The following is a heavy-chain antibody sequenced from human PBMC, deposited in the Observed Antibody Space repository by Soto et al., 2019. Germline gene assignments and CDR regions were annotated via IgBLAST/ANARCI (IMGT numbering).Heavy chain of an antibody. J-gene: IGHJ6*02. CDR1: GFTFSSYA. CDR3: AAASSPDYYYYGMDV. Sequence: GGSLRLSCAASGFTFSSYAMSWVRQAPGKGLEWVSAISGSGGSTYYADSVKGRFTISRDNSKNTLYLQMNSLRAEDTAVYYCAAASSPDYYYYGMDVWGQGTTVTVSS. D-gene: IGHD6-13*01. CDR2: ISGSGGST. V-gene: IGHV3-23*01.